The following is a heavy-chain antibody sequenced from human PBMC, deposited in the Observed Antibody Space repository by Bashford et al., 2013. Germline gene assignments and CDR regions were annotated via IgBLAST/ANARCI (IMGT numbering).Heavy chain of an antibody. V-gene: IGHV1-69*06. Sequence: WVRQAPGQGLEWMGGIIPIFGTANYAQKFQGRVTITADKSTSTAYMELSSLRSEDTAVYYCARDGPSSRITDWGQGTLVTVSS. D-gene: IGHD6-13*01. J-gene: IGHJ4*02. CDR2: IIPIFGTA. CDR3: ARDGPSSRITD.